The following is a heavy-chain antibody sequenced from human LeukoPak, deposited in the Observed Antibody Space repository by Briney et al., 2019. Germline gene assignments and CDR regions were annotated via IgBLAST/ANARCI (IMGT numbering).Heavy chain of an antibody. V-gene: IGHV3-30*04. CDR1: GFTFSSYA. D-gene: IGHD3-22*01. CDR2: ISYDGSNK. Sequence: PGRSLRLSCAASGFTFSSYAMHWVRQAPGKGLEWVAVISYDGSNKYYADSVKGRFTISRDNSKNTLYLQMNSLRAEDTAVHYCVSGGYYYDSSGYAESGLEDYWGQGTLVTVSS. J-gene: IGHJ4*02. CDR3: VSGGYYYDSSGYAESGLEDY.